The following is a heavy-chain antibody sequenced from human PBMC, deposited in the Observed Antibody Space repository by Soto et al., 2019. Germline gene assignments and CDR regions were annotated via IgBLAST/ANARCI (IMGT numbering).Heavy chain of an antibody. J-gene: IGHJ3*01. D-gene: IGHD1-7*01. Sequence: QVQLVQSGTEVKKPGSSVKVTCKDYGGTFSTYSMFSLRQAPGQGLEWMGRILPMLCVRIYAQRFQDRVTITADRCQGTVHMGLSGLKSEDTALYYCTSGSWAGEVFELWGKGTMVTFSS. V-gene: IGHV1-69*02. CDR1: GGTFSTYS. CDR2: ILPMLCVR. CDR3: TSGSWAGEVFEL.